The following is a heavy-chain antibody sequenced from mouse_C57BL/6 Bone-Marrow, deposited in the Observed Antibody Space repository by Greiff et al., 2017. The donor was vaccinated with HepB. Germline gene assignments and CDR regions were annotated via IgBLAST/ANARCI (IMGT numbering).Heavy chain of an antibody. Sequence: VQLQQSGAELVRPGTSVKMSCKASGYTFTNYWIGWAKQRPGHGLEWIGDIYPGGGYTNYNEKFKGKATLTADKSSSTAYMQFSSLTSEDSAIYYGARRDLRRGSFYAMDYWGQGTSVTVSS. CDR1: GYTFTNYW. J-gene: IGHJ4*01. V-gene: IGHV1-63*01. D-gene: IGHD2-12*01. CDR2: IYPGGGYT. CDR3: ARRDLRRGSFYAMDY.